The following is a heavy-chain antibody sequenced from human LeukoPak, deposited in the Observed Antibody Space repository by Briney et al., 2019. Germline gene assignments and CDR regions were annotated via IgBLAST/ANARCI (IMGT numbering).Heavy chain of an antibody. Sequence: GASVKVSCKASGYTFTSYDINWVRQAPGQGLEWMGIINPSGGSTSYAQKFQGRVTMTRDTSTSTVYMELSSLRSEDTAVYYCARDVTYYYDSSGPNLGIWGQGTMVTVSS. CDR1: GYTFTSYD. CDR2: INPSGGST. V-gene: IGHV1-46*01. J-gene: IGHJ3*02. CDR3: ARDVTYYYDSSGPNLGI. D-gene: IGHD3-22*01.